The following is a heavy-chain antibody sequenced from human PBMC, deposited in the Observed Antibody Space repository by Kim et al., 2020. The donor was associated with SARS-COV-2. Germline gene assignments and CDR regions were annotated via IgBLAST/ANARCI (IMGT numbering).Heavy chain of an antibody. Sequence: ASVKVSCKASGYTFTGYYMHWVRQAPGQGLEWMGWINPNSGGTNYAQKLQGWVTMTRDTSISTAYMELSRLRSDDTAVYYCARDLTYGSGRTRGMDVWGQGTTVTVSS. V-gene: IGHV1-2*04. CDR2: INPNSGGT. CDR1: GYTFTGYY. J-gene: IGHJ6*02. CDR3: ARDLTYGSGRTRGMDV. D-gene: IGHD3-10*01.